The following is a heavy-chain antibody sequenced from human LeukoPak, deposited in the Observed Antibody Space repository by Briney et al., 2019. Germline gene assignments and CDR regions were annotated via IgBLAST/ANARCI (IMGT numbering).Heavy chain of an antibody. Sequence: GGSLRLSCAASGFTVSSNYMSWVRQAPGKGLEWVALIHSGGSTYYAESVKGRFTLSRDKSKKTMYLQMNSLRAEDTAVYYCARDYGSGSYYTDYWGQGTLVTVSS. V-gene: IGHV3-53*01. CDR2: IHSGGST. J-gene: IGHJ4*02. CDR1: GFTVSSNY. D-gene: IGHD3-10*01. CDR3: ARDYGSGSYYTDY.